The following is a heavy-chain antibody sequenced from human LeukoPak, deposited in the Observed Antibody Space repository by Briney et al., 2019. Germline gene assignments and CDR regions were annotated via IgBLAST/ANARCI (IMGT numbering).Heavy chain of an antibody. CDR2: ISAYNGNT. V-gene: IGHV1-18*01. D-gene: IGHD6-13*01. CDR3: ARAIEAAAGTYDAFDI. Sequence: ASVKVSCKASGDTFTSYGISWVRQAPGQGLEWMGWISAYNGNTNYAQKLQGRVTMTTDTSTSTAYMELRSLRSDDTAVYYCARAIEAAAGTYDAFDIWGQGSTVTVSS. J-gene: IGHJ3*02. CDR1: GDTFTSYG.